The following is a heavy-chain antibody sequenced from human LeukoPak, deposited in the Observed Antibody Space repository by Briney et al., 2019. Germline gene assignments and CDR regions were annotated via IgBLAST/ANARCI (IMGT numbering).Heavy chain of an antibody. J-gene: IGHJ4*02. CDR2: ISASGGST. CDR3: AKPKDTAVGRYFDY. V-gene: IGHV3-23*01. D-gene: IGHD2-2*01. CDR1: GFTFSNYA. Sequence: PGGSLRLSCAASGFTFSNYAMSWVRQAPGKGLEWISAISASGGSTYYADSVKGRFTISRDNSKNTLYLQMNSLRAEDTAVYYCAKPKDTAVGRYFDYWAREPWSPSPQ.